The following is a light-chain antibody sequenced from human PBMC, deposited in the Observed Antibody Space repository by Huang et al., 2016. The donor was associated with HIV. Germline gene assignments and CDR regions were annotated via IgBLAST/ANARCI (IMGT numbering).Light chain of an antibody. J-gene: IGKJ4*01. CDR3: QQYDDVPIS. CDR2: DAS. Sequence: DIQMTQSPSSLSASVGDRVTITCQASQDINKFLNWYQQKRGKAPKLLILDASNLQTGGPSRFSGSGSGTHFTFTITSLQRDDIGTYYCQQYDDVPISFGGGTKV. V-gene: IGKV1-33*01. CDR1: QDINKF.